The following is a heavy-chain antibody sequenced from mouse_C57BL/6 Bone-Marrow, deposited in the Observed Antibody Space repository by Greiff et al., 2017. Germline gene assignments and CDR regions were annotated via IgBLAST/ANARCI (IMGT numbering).Heavy chain of an antibody. J-gene: IGHJ3*01. D-gene: IGHD2-3*01. CDR3: ARGWLRFAY. CDR2: IYPGSGNT. Sequence: QVQLKESGAELVRPGASVKLSCKASGYTFTDYYINWVKQRPGQGLEWIARIYPGSGNTYYNENFKGKATLTAEKSSSTAYMQLSSLTSEDSAVYFCARGWLRFAYWGQGTLVTVSA. V-gene: IGHV1-76*01. CDR1: GYTFTDYY.